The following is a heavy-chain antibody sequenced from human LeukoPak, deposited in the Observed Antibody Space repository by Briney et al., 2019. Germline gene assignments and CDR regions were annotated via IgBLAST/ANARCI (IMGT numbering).Heavy chain of an antibody. CDR2: ISSSGSTI. Sequence: GGSLRLSCAASGFTLSSFEMNWVRQAPGKGLEWVSYISSSGSTIYYADSVKGRFTISRDNAKNSLYLQMNSLRAEDTAVYYCVRDPDILTGIAFDIWGQGTMVTVSS. J-gene: IGHJ3*02. V-gene: IGHV3-48*03. CDR3: VRDPDILTGIAFDI. CDR1: GFTLSSFE. D-gene: IGHD3-9*01.